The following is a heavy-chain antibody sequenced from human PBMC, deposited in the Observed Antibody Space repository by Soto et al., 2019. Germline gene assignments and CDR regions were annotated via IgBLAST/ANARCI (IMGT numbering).Heavy chain of an antibody. CDR1: GFTFSSYW. D-gene: IGHD3-3*01. V-gene: IGHV3-7*01. Sequence: EVQLVESGGGLVQPGGSLRLSCAASGFTFSSYWMSWVRQAPGKGLEWVANIKQDGSEKYYVDSVKGRFTISRDNAKHSLYLQMNSLRAEDTAVYYCARAGGGVFGVALRYGMDVWGQGTTVTVAS. CDR3: ARAGGGVFGVALRYGMDV. CDR2: IKQDGSEK. J-gene: IGHJ6*02.